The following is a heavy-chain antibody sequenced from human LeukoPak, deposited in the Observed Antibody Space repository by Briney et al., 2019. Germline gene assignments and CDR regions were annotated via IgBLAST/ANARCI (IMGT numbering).Heavy chain of an antibody. J-gene: IGHJ4*02. CDR3: VKEGGAWMELSLDY. CDR2: ISWNSGTI. V-gene: IGHV3-9*01. CDR1: GFTFDDYA. D-gene: IGHD3-16*02. Sequence: PGRSLRLSCAASGFTFDDYAMHWVRQPPGKGLEWVSGISWNSGTIGYADSVKGRFTISRDNAKNSLFLQMNSLRAEDTALYYCVKEGGAWMELSLDYWGQGTLVTVFS.